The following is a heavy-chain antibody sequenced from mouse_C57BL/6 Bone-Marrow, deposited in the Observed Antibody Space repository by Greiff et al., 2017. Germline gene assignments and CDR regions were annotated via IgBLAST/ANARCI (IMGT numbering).Heavy chain of an antibody. D-gene: IGHD1-1*01. CDR2: IYPRGGYT. V-gene: IGHV1-81*01. CDR1: GYTFTSYG. J-gene: IGHJ2*01. CDR3: ARWGFITTVVEGY. Sequence: QVQLQQSGAELARPGASVKLSCKASGYTFTSYGISWVKQRTGQGLEWIGEIYPRGGYTYYNEKFKGKATLTADKSSSTAYMELRSLTSEDSAVYGCARWGFITTVVEGYWGQGTTLTVSS.